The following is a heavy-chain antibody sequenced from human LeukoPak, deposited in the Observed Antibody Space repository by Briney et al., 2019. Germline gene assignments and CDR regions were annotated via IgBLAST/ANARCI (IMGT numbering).Heavy chain of an antibody. V-gene: IGHV1-46*01. J-gene: IGHJ4*02. CDR2: INPSGGST. CDR3: ARMYSNYVFDY. CDR1: GYTFTSYY. Sequence: ASVTVSCKASGYTFTSYYMLWVRQAPGQGLEWMGIINPSGGSTSYAQKFQGRVTMTRDMSTSTVYMELSNLRSEDTAVYYCARMYSNYVFDYWGQGTLVTVSS. D-gene: IGHD4-11*01.